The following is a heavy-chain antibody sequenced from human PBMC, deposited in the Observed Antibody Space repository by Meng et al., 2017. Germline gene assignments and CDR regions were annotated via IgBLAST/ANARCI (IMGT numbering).Heavy chain of an antibody. CDR3: HSGWYQAGDDY. Sequence: GQRVKVRARVKKPGSSVQVSRKACGGTFSSYAISWVRQAPGQGLEWMGGIIPIFGTANYAQKFQGRVTITADKSTSTAYMELSSLRSEDTAVYYCHSGWYQAGDDYWGQGTLVTVSS. D-gene: IGHD6-19*01. CDR2: IIPIFGTA. CDR1: GGTFSSYA. J-gene: IGHJ4*02. V-gene: IGHV1-69*06.